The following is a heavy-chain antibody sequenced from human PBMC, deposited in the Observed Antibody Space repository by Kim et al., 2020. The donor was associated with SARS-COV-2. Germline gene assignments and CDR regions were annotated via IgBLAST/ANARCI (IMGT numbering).Heavy chain of an antibody. Sequence: SETLSLTCTVSGGSISSTSYYWGWIRQPPGKGLEWIGSIYYSGTTYYNPSLKSRVTISVDTSKNQFSLKLSSVTAADTAVYYCARSPSYLTGTTFPFDYWGQGTLVTVSS. CDR1: GGSISSTSYY. CDR2: IYYSGTT. D-gene: IGHD1-7*01. J-gene: IGHJ4*02. V-gene: IGHV4-39*01. CDR3: ARSPSYLTGTTFPFDY.